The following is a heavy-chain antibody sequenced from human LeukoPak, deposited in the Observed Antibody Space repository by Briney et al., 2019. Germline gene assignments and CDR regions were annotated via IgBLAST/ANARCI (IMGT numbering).Heavy chain of an antibody. V-gene: IGHV4-59*08. CDR3: ARPLKGGGGLYWYFDL. CDR1: GGSISSYY. D-gene: IGHD3-16*01. CDR2: IYYSGST. J-gene: IGHJ2*01. Sequence: PSETLSLTCTVSGGSISSYYWSWIRQPPGKGLEWIGYIYYSGSTNYNPSLKSRVTISVDTSKNQFSLKLSSVTAADTAVYYCARPLKGGGGLYWYFDLWGRGTLVTVSS.